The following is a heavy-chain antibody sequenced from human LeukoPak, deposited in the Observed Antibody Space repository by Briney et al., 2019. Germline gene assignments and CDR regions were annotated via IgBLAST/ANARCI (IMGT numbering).Heavy chain of an antibody. CDR2: ISAYNGNT. J-gene: IGHJ4*02. CDR3: ARDPGGFYYDSSGYYDY. CDR1: GYTFTSYG. Sequence: GASVKVSCKASGYTFTSYGISWVRQAPGQGLEWMGWISAYNGNTNYAQKLQGRVTMTTDTSTSTAYMELRSLRSDDTAVYYCARDPGGFYYDSSGYYDYWGQGTLVTVSS. D-gene: IGHD3-22*01. V-gene: IGHV1-18*01.